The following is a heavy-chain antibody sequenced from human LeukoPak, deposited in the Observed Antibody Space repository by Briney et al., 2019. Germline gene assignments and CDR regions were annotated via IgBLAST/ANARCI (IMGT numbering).Heavy chain of an antibody. CDR2: IKQNGSEK. V-gene: IGHV3-7*01. CDR3: ARTGLGLYSFDY. Sequence: GGSLRLACAASGFTFSSYSMNWVRQAPGKGLEWVANIKQNGSEKYYVDSVKGRFTISRDNAKNSVYLQMNSLRLEDTAVYYCARTGLGLYSFDYWGQGTLVTVSS. CDR1: GFTFSSYS. D-gene: IGHD3/OR15-3a*01. J-gene: IGHJ4*02.